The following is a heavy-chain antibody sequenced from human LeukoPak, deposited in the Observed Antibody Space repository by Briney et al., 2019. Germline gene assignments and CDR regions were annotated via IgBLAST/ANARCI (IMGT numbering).Heavy chain of an antibody. Sequence: PSETLSLTCTVSGGSISSSSYYWGWIRQPPGKGLEWIGSIYYSGSTYYNPSLKSRVTISVDTSKNQFSLKLSSVTAADTAVYYCASLRGQLEGYFDYWGQGTLVTVSS. J-gene: IGHJ4*02. CDR3: ASLRGQLEGYFDY. CDR1: GGSISSSSYY. D-gene: IGHD6-13*01. CDR2: IYYSGST. V-gene: IGHV4-39*01.